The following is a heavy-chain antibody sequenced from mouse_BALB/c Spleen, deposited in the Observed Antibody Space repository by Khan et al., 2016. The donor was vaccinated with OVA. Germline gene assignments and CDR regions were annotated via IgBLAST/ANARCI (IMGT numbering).Heavy chain of an antibody. V-gene: IGHV1-76*01. D-gene: IGHD2-4*01. Sequence: QVQLKESGAELVRPGASVKLSCQTSVSIFTIYWLHWITQRSGPGLSFISRLYPGTDNPYYNERLKDTATLTADKSSSTAYMQLSSLKSEDSAVYFCAREDDLYYVDYWGQGTTLTGSS. CDR3: AREDDLYYVDY. J-gene: IGHJ2*01. CDR1: VSIFTIYW. CDR2: LYPGTDNP.